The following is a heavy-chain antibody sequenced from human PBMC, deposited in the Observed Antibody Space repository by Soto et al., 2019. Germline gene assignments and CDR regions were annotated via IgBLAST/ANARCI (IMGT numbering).Heavy chain of an antibody. CDR1: GFTFSSYG. V-gene: IGHV3-30*03. CDR2: ISYDGSNK. J-gene: IGHJ4*02. D-gene: IGHD3-10*01. CDR3: AVPVRDPYYYGSGSYYPYY. Sequence: PGGSLRLSCAASGFTFSSYGMHWVRQAPGKGLEWVAVISYDGSNKYYADSVKGRFTISRDNSKNTLYLQMNSLRAEDTAVYFCAVPVRDPYYYGSGSYYPYYWGQGTLVTVSS.